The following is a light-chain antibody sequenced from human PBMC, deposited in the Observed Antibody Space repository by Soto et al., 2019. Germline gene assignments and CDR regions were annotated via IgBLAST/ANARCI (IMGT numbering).Light chain of an antibody. CDR3: QQYDTWPLYT. V-gene: IGKV3-15*01. J-gene: IGKJ2*01. CDR2: AAS. Sequence: IVMTQSPVTQSVSPGEGAALSCRASQSVASNLAWYQQRPGQAPRLLIYAASTRVTGIPARFSGSGSGTEFTLTISGLQPEDFAIYYCQQYDTWPLYTFGQGTKLEIK. CDR1: QSVASN.